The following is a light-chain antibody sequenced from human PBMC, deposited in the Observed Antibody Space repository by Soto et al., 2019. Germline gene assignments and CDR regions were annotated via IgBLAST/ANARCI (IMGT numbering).Light chain of an antibody. CDR1: KLGDKY. CDR2: QDT. V-gene: IGLV3-1*01. CDR3: QAWDSSTAA. Sequence: SYELTQHPSVSVSPGQTASITCSGDKLGDKYACWYQQKPGQSPVLVIYQDTKRPSGIPERFSGSNSGNTATLTISGTQAMDEADYYCQAWDSSTAAFGGGTKLTVL. J-gene: IGLJ2*01.